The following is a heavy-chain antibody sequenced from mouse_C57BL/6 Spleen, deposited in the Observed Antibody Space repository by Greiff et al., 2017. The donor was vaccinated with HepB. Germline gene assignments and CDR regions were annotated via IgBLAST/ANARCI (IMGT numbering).Heavy chain of an antibody. CDR1: GYSITSGYY. D-gene: IGHD2-4*01. V-gene: IGHV3-6*01. CDR3: ARGYYDYDGGPWYFDV. CDR2: ISYDGSN. Sequence: EVKLVESGPGLVKPSQSLSLTCSVTGYSITSGYYWNWIRQFPGNKLEWMGYISYDGSNNYNPSLKNRISITRDTSKNQFFLKLNSVTTEDTATYYCARGYYDYDGGPWYFDVWGTGTTVTVSS. J-gene: IGHJ1*03.